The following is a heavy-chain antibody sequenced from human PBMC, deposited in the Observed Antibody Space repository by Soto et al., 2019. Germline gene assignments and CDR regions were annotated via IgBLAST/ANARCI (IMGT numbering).Heavy chain of an antibody. J-gene: IGHJ4*02. CDR1: SGSISSGTW. V-gene: IGHV4-4*02. D-gene: IGHD2-8*02. Sequence: QVQLQESGPGLVKPSGTISLTCVVSSGSISSGTWWSWVRQPPGKGLEWIGQVADTGSTIYNPSLRSRVTISIDKSTSQCSLSLSAVTPADTALYYCLRHGGVCFDTGGQGTLVTVSA. CDR2: VADTGST. CDR3: LRHGGVCFDT.